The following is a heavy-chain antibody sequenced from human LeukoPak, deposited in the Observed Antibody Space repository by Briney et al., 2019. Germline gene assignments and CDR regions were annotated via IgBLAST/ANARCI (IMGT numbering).Heavy chain of an antibody. V-gene: IGHV3-30-3*01. D-gene: IGHD4-17*01. CDR3: ARSERVYGDRPLDY. J-gene: IGHJ4*02. Sequence: GRSLRLSCAASGFTFSSHAMHWVRQAPGKGLEWVAVISYDGSNKYYADSVKGRFTISRDNSENTLYLQMNSLRAEDTAVYYCARSERVYGDRPLDYWGQGTLVTVSS. CDR2: ISYDGSNK. CDR1: GFTFSSHA.